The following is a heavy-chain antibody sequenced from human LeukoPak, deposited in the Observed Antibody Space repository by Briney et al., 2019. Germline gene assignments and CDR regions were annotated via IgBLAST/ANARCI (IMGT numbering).Heavy chain of an antibody. J-gene: IGHJ4*02. CDR1: GASISSYY. CDR3: ARRVGYSGYDY. CDR2: IYASGNT. Sequence: PSETLSLTCTVSGASISSYYWSWIRHPPGKGLEWIGYIYASGNTNYNPSLRSRVTIAVDTSKNQFSLKLSSVTAADTAVYYCARRVGYSGYDYWGQGTLVTVSS. D-gene: IGHD5-12*01. V-gene: IGHV4-4*09.